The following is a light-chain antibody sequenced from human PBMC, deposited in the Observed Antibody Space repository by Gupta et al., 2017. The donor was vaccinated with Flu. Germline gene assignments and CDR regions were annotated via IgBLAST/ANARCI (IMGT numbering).Light chain of an antibody. CDR3: ASWDDRLSGPV. CDR1: SSNIGSNY. Sequence: SSSNIGSNYVYWYQQLPGAAPKLLIYGTNQRLSGVPDRFSGSKSGTSASLAISGLRSEDEADYYCASWDDRLSGPVFGGGTKLTVL. J-gene: IGLJ3*02. CDR2: GTN. V-gene: IGLV1-47*02.